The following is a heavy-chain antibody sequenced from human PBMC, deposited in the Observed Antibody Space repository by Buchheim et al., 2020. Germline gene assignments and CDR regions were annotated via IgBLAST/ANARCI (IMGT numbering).Heavy chain of an antibody. CDR1: GGTTGAYH. D-gene: IGHD3-10*01. CDR2: GHETGTT. CDR3: ARQVGSAVHYYGMDV. V-gene: IGHV4-59*01. Sequence: QVRLQPSGPGLLKPSETLALTCSVSGGTTGAYHWSWIRQPPGKGLEWIACGHETGTTNYSPSVKRRATVSLATSNNQLSLNLKSVVAADTAVYYCARQVGSAVHYYGMDVWGPGTT. J-gene: IGHJ6*02.